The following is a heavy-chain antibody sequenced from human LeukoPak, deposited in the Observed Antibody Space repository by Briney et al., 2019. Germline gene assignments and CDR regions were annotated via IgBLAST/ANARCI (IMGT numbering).Heavy chain of an antibody. CDR1: GYTFTGYY. CDR2: INPNTGDT. J-gene: IGHJ4*02. CDR3: ARDQRLWWSRGVYYFDY. Sequence: ASVKVSCKASGYTFTGYYMHWVRQAPGQGLEWMGWINPNTGDTNYAQKFQGRVTMTRDTSISTAYMELRGLRDDDTAVYYCARDQRLWWSRGVYYFDYWGQGTLVTVSS. V-gene: IGHV1-2*02. D-gene: IGHD2-21*01.